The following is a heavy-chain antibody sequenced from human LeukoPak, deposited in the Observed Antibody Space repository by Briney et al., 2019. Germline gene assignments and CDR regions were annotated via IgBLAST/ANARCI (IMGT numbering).Heavy chain of an antibody. CDR3: ARGYCSSTSCYTERWFDP. CDR2: IYYSGST. D-gene: IGHD2-2*02. Sequence: SETLSLTCTVSGGSISSGGYYWSWIRQHPGKGLEWIGYIYYSGSTYYNPSLKSQVTISVDTSKNQFSLKLSSVTAADTAVYYCARGYCSSTSCYTERWFDPWGQGTLVTVSS. V-gene: IGHV4-31*01. J-gene: IGHJ5*02. CDR1: GGSISSGGYY.